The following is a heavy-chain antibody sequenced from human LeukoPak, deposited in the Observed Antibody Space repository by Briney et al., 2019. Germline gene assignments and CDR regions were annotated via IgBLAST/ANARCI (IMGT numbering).Heavy chain of an antibody. CDR3: ARVVAVAGPYYYYYYMDV. CDR1: GFSFSSYS. V-gene: IGHV3-21*01. J-gene: IGHJ6*03. Sequence: GGSLRLSCAASGFSFSSYSMNWVRQAPGKGLERVSSISSSSSYIYYADSVKGRFTISRDNAKNSLYLQMNSLRAEDTAVYYCARVVAVAGPYYYYYYMDVWGKGTTVTISS. D-gene: IGHD6-19*01. CDR2: ISSSSSYI.